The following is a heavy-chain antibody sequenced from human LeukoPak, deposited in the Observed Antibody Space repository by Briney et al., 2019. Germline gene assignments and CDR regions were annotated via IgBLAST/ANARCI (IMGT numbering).Heavy chain of an antibody. J-gene: IGHJ4*02. V-gene: IGHV3-74*01. CDR2: INSDGRST. D-gene: IGHD3-9*01. Sequence: GGSLRLSCAASGFTFSNYWMHWVRQAPGKGLVWVSRINSDGRSTNYADSVKGRFTISRDNAKDTLYLQMNSLRAEDTAVYYCARGADSGYSSDNWGQGTLVSVSS. CDR3: ARGADSGYSSDN. CDR1: GFTFSNYW.